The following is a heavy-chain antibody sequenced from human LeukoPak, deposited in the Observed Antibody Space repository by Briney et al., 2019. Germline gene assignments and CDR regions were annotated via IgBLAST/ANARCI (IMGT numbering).Heavy chain of an antibody. CDR2: ISSSSSYI. V-gene: IGHV3-21*01. J-gene: IGHJ4*02. Sequence: EGSLRLSCAASGFTFSSYSMNWVRQAPGKGLEWVSSISSSSSYIYYADSVKGRFTISRDNAKNSLYLQMNSLRAEATAVYYCGGGGSRGYYFDYWGQGTLVNVSS. D-gene: IGHD3-22*01. CDR3: GGGGSRGYYFDY. CDR1: GFTFSSYS.